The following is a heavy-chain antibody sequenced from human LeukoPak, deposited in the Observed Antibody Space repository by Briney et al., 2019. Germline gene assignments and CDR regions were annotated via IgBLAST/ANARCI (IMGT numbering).Heavy chain of an antibody. V-gene: IGHV3-23*01. CDR2: ITGRSDKT. D-gene: IGHD6-19*01. CDR1: GFKFNKYD. Sequence: GGSLRLSCAASGFKFNKYDMTWARPAPGKGLEWVSTITGRSDKTYYTDSVKGRFVTSRDNSKVSLYLQMNSLRGEDTALYYCAKGGWLDDLGQGALVTVSS. CDR3: AKGGWLDD. J-gene: IGHJ4*02.